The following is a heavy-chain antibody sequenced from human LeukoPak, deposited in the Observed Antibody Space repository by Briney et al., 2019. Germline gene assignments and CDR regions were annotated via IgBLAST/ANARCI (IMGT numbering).Heavy chain of an antibody. J-gene: IGHJ3*02. Sequence: GGSLRLSCAASGFTFSTYWMSWVRQAPGKGPEWVSSIRQDGNEIYYVDSVKGRFTISRDNAKTSLYLQMNSLRAEDTAAYYCTRVTHYALDIWGQGTMVTVSS. V-gene: IGHV3-7*05. CDR1: GFTFSTYW. CDR2: IRQDGNEI. CDR3: TRVTHYALDI.